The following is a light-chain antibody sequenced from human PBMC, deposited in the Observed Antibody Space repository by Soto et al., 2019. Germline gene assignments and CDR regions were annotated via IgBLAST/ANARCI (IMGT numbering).Light chain of an antibody. J-gene: IGKJ1*01. Sequence: EIVLTQFPAPLSVSPGERATLSCRASQGVSSNLAWYQQKPGQAPRLLIYGASTRATGIPARFSGSGSGTEFTLTNSSLQSEDFAVYYCQQYNNWPPWTFGQGTKVEIK. V-gene: IGKV3-15*01. CDR3: QQYNNWPPWT. CDR1: QGVSSN. CDR2: GAS.